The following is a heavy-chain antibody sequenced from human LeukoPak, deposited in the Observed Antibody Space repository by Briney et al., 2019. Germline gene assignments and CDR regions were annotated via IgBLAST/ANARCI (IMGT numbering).Heavy chain of an antibody. CDR1: GFTFRNYW. V-gene: IGHV3-7*04. D-gene: IGHD6-19*01. CDR3: ARGGIQVSGIDEFDY. Sequence: PGGSLRLSCAASGFTFRNYWMGWVRQAPGKGLEWVANTKPDGTAEYYADSVRGRFTTSRDNANNFLYLQMNSLRGEDTAVYYCARGGIQVSGIDEFDYWGQGTLVTVSS. J-gene: IGHJ4*02. CDR2: TKPDGTAE.